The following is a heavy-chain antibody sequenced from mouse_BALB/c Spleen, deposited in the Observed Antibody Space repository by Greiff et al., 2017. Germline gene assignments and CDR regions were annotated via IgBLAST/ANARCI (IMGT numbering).Heavy chain of an antibody. CDR3: ARGNGNYSWFAY. CDR2: ISTYYGDA. Sequence: VQLQQSGAELVRPGVSVKISCKGSGYTFTDYAMHWVKQSHAKSLEWIGVISTYYGDASYNQKFKGKATMTVDKSSSTAYMELARLTSEDSAIYYCARGNGNYSWFAYWGQGTLVTVSA. J-gene: IGHJ3*01. D-gene: IGHD2-1*01. CDR1: GYTFTDYA. V-gene: IGHV1S137*01.